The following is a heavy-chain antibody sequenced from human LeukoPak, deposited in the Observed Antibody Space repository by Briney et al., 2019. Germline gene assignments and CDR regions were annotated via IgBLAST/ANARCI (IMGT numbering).Heavy chain of an antibody. J-gene: IGHJ4*02. CDR1: GFTFSSYW. CDR2: ISSSSSYI. V-gene: IGHV3-21*01. CDR3: ARDYYDSSGYLDY. Sequence: GGSLRLSCAASGFTFSSYWMSWVRQAPGKGLEWVSSISSSSSYIYYADSVKGRFTISRDNAKNSLYLQMNSLRAEDTAVYYCARDYYDSSGYLDYWGQGTLVTVSS. D-gene: IGHD3-22*01.